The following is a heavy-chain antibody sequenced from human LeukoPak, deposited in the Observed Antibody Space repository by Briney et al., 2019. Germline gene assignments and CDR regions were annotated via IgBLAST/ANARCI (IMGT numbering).Heavy chain of an antibody. D-gene: IGHD2-15*01. V-gene: IGHV4-34*01. Sequence: SETLSLTCAVYGGSFSSYYWSWIRQPPGKGLEWMGEINHSGSTNYNPSLKSRVTISVDTSKNQFSLKLSSVTAADTAVYYCARGRCSGGSCYSGRYFDYWGQGTLVTVSS. CDR3: ARGRCSGGSCYSGRYFDY. CDR2: INHSGST. J-gene: IGHJ4*02. CDR1: GGSFSSYY.